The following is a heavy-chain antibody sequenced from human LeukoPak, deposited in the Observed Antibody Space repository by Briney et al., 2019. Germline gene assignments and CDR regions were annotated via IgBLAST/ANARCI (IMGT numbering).Heavy chain of an antibody. CDR1: GFTFSSYG. Sequence: TGGSLRLSCAASGFTFSSYGMHWVRQAPGKGLEWVAVISYDGSNKYYADSVKGRFTISRDNSKNTLYLHMNSLRAEATAEYACAKDRPGYCGGGTGSPFDSWGQGTLVTVSS. J-gene: IGHJ4*02. D-gene: IGHD2-15*01. CDR3: AKDRPGYCGGGTGSPFDS. CDR2: ISYDGSNK. V-gene: IGHV3-30*18.